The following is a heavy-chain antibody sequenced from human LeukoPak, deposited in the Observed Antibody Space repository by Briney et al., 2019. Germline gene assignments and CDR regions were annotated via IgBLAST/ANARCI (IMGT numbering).Heavy chain of an antibody. J-gene: IGHJ4*02. Sequence: ASVKVSCKASGYTFTSYYMHWVRQAPGQGLEWMGWINPNSGGTNYAQKFQGRVTMTRDTSISTAYMELSRLRSDDTAVYYCARTRITIFGVVIIGGGGFDYWGQGTLVTVSS. CDR1: GYTFTSYY. CDR2: INPNSGGT. D-gene: IGHD3-3*01. V-gene: IGHV1-2*02. CDR3: ARTRITIFGVVIIGGGGFDY.